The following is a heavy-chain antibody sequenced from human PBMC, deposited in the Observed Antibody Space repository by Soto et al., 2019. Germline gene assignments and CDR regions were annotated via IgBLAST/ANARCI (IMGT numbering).Heavy chain of an antibody. CDR1: GGSISSGGYY. CDR3: ARGPLGYYDSSGLEYFQH. D-gene: IGHD3-22*01. CDR2: IYYSGST. Sequence: QVQLQESGPGLVKPSQTLSLTCTVSGGSISSGGYYWSWIRQHPGKGLEWIGYIYYSGSTYYNPSLKSRVTISVDTSQNRCSLKLSSVTAADTAVYYCARGPLGYYDSSGLEYFQHWGQGTLVTVSS. V-gene: IGHV4-31*03. J-gene: IGHJ1*01.